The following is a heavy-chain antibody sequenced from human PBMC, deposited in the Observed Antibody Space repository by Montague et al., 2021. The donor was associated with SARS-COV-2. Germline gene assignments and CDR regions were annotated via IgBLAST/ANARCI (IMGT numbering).Heavy chain of an antibody. D-gene: IGHD3-10*01. CDR3: ARWYYGSGSYHH. V-gene: IGHV4-38-2*01. Sequence: SETLSLTCSVSGYSISSGYYWGLIRHPPRKWLEWIGNIYHSGGTYYSPSLKSRVTVSVDTSKNQFSLRLSSVTAAATAVYYCARWYYGSGSYHHWGQGTLVTVSS. CDR2: IYHSGGT. J-gene: IGHJ5*02. CDR1: GYSISSGYY.